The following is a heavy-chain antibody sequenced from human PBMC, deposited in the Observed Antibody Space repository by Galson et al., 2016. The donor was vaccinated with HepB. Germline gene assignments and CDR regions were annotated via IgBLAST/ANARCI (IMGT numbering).Heavy chain of an antibody. CDR2: ISSSSKYI. D-gene: IGHD6-13*01. CDR1: GFTFSNYY. V-gene: IGHV3-21*01. Sequence: SLRLSCAASGFTFSNYYMHWVRQAPGKGLEWVSSISSSSKYIYYADSVKGRFTISRAHANNPLFLKMNSLSAEDTAVYFCARDRGIAAGGWFDPWGQGTQVTFAS. J-gene: IGHJ5*02. CDR3: ARDRGIAAGGWFDP.